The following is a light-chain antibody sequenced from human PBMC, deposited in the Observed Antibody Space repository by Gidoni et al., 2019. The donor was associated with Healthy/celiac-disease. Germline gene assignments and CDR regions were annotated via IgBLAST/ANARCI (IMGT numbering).Light chain of an antibody. V-gene: IGKV3-15*01. CDR3: QQYKEWPPAAT. CDR1: QSVSTS. Sequence: EIGMTQSPATLSLSPGETAALSCRASQSVSTSLAWYQQKPGQAPSLLIYGASTRATGIPARFSGSGSGTEFTLTISSLQSEDSAVYYCQQYKEWPPAATFGGGTKVEIK. CDR2: GAS. J-gene: IGKJ4*01.